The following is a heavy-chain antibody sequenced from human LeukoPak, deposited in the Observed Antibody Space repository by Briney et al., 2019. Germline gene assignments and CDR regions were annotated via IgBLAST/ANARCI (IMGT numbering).Heavy chain of an antibody. Sequence: GGSLRLSCAASGFTVSSNYMSWVRQAPGKGLEWVSVIYSGGSTYYADSVKGRFTISRDNSKNTLYLQMNSLRAEDTAVYYCATYYYGSGGYFFDYWGQGTLVTVSS. V-gene: IGHV3-66*01. CDR1: GFTVSSNY. J-gene: IGHJ4*02. D-gene: IGHD3-10*01. CDR2: IYSGGST. CDR3: ATYYYGSGGYFFDY.